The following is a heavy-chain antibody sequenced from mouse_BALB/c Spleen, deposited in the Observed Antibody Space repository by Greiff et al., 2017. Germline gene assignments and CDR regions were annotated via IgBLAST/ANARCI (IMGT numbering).Heavy chain of an antibody. CDR3: ARCGNYDYAMDY. J-gene: IGHJ4*01. V-gene: IGHV1S81*02. CDR2: INPSNGRT. D-gene: IGHD2-1*01. CDR1: GYTFTSYW. Sequence: QVQLQQPGAELVKPGASVKLSCKASGYTFTSYWMHWVKQRPGQGLEWIGEINPSNGRTNYNEKFKSKATLTVDKSSSTAYMQLSSLTSEDSAVYYCARCGNYDYAMDYWGQGTSVTVSS.